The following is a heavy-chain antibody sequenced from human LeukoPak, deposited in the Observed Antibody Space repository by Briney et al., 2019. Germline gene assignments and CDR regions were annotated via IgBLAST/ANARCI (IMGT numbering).Heavy chain of an antibody. V-gene: IGHV3-33*01. J-gene: IGHJ4*02. CDR1: GITFSPYG. Sequence: PGGSLRLSCAASGITFSPYGMHWVRQAPGKGLEWVAVIWPSGDNKAYADSVKGRVTVSRDNSKSTLYLQMDSLRVEDTAVYYCTRGSAPLSYFDYWGQGTLVTVSS. CDR3: TRGSAPLSYFDY. CDR2: IWPSGDNK.